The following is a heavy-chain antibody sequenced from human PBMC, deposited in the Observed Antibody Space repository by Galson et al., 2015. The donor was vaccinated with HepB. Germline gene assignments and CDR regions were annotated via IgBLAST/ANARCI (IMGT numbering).Heavy chain of an antibody. J-gene: IGHJ5*02. CDR1: GSTFIGHH. V-gene: IGHV1-2*02. Sequence: SVKVSCKASGSTFIGHHMHWVRQAPGQGLEWMGWINPNSGDTKYAQKFEGRVTMTRDTSISTAHMELSRLGSDDTAVYYCARGAAVATNWFDPWGQGTLVTVSS. CDR2: INPNSGDT. D-gene: IGHD6-13*01. CDR3: ARGAAVATNWFDP.